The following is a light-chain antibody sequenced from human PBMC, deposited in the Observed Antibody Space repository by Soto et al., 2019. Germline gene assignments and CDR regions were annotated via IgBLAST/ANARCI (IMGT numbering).Light chain of an antibody. CDR2: GAS. J-gene: IGKJ1*01. Sequence: DIQMTQSPSSVSASVGDRLTITCRASRDISNSLAWYQQTPGKAPKLLLRGASSLHRGVPSRFSGGGAGTEFTLTISSLQPEDFATYYCQQTSAFLRTFGQWTKVEVK. CDR1: RDISNS. V-gene: IGKV1-12*01. CDR3: QQTSAFLRT.